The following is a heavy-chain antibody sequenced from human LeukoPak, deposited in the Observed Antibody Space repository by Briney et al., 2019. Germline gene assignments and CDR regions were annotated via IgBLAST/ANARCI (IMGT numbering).Heavy chain of an antibody. Sequence: GGSLRLSCAASGFTFSSYSMSWVRQAPGKGLEWVSDISGSGGSTYYADSVKGRFTISRDNSKNTLYLQMNNLRAEDTDVYYCAKDQVWLDYDILTGYYKDWGQGTLVTVSS. V-gene: IGHV3-23*01. CDR3: AKDQVWLDYDILTGYYKD. CDR1: GFTFSSYS. J-gene: IGHJ4*02. CDR2: ISGSGGST. D-gene: IGHD3-9*01.